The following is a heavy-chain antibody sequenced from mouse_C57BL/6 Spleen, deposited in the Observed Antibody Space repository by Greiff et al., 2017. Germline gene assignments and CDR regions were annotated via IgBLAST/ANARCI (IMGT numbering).Heavy chain of an antibody. Sequence: EVQLQQSGPELVKPGASVKISCKASGYTFTDYYMNWVKQSHGKSLEWIGDINPNTGGTSYNQKFKGKATLTVDKSSSTAYMELRSLTSEDSAVYYCARCGIYYGTAGYFDVWGTGTTVTVSS. V-gene: IGHV1-26*01. CDR2: INPNTGGT. CDR3: ARCGIYYGTAGYFDV. CDR1: GYTFTDYY. J-gene: IGHJ1*03. D-gene: IGHD2-1*01.